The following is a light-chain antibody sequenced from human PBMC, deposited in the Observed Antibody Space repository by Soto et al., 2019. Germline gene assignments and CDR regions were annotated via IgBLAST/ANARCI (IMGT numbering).Light chain of an antibody. J-gene: IGKJ1*01. CDR1: QSINNY. V-gene: IGKV1-39*01. CDR3: QHYNSYSEA. Sequence: DIHMTQSPSSLSASVVDRVSITFRASQSINNYLIWYKQTPGKAPKLLIYSASSLQSGVPSRFSGSGSGTDFTLTISSLQPDDFATYYCQHYNSYSEAFGQGTKVDIK. CDR2: SAS.